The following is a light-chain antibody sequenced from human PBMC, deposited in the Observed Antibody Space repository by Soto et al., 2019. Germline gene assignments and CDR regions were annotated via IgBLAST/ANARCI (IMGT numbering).Light chain of an antibody. J-gene: IGLJ3*02. Sequence: QSALTQPASVSGSPGQSITISCTGTSSDVGGYNYVSWYQQHPGKAPKLIIYEVSNRPSGVSNRLSGSKSGNTASLTISGLQAEDEADYYCSSYTTSSTHWVFGGGTKLTVL. CDR2: EVS. CDR1: SSDVGGYNY. V-gene: IGLV2-14*01. CDR3: SSYTTSSTHWV.